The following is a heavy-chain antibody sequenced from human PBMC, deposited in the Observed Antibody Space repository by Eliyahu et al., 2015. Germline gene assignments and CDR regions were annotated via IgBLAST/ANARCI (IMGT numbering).Heavy chain of an antibody. CDR1: GFTFSNXA. Sequence: EVQLVESGGDFVQAGGSLXLSCAAXGFTFSNXAMTWVRQAPGXGLQWVSGITTSGGGTYYADSVKGRFTVSRDNSKNTLFLQMNSLRAEDTAVYYCAKSRSVTTSGAFDIWGQGTMVTXSS. CDR3: AKSRSVTTSGAFDI. D-gene: IGHD4-17*01. V-gene: IGHV3-23*04. CDR2: ITTSGGGT. J-gene: IGHJ3*02.